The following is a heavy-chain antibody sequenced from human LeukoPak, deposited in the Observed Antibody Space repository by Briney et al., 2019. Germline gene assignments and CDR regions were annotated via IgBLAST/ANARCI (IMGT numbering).Heavy chain of an antibody. CDR2: IYYSGST. CDR1: GGSISSGGYY. CDR3: ARPPKDASGYYLI. J-gene: IGHJ4*02. D-gene: IGHD3-22*01. V-gene: IGHV4-31*03. Sequence: KASETLSLTCTVSGGSISSGGYYWSWIRQHRGKGLEWIGYIYYSGSTYYNPSLKSRVTISVDTSKNQFSLKLSSVTAADTAVYYCARPPKDASGYYLIWGQGTLVTVSS.